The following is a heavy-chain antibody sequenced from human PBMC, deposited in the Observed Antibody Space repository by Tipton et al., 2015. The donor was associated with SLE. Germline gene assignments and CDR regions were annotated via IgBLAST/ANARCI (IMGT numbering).Heavy chain of an antibody. D-gene: IGHD3-10*01. J-gene: IGHJ4*02. Sequence: TLSLTCTVSGDPINSHYWSWIRQPPGKGLEWIGFVYYSGDTLYNPSLKSRVTISIDTSKNQLSLKLSSVTAADTAVYYCARWVVVGAYFDSWGQGSLVTVSS. CDR2: VYYSGDT. CDR3: ARWVVVGAYFDS. V-gene: IGHV4-59*11. CDR1: GDPINSHY.